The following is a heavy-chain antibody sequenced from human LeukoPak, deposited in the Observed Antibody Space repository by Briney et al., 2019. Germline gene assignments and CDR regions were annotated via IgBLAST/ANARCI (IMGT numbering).Heavy chain of an antibody. V-gene: IGHV1-24*01. CDR2: FDPEDGET. D-gene: IGHD6-13*01. J-gene: IGHJ4*02. CDR3: ATRYSSSWYMNGIYFDY. CDR1: GYTLTELS. Sequence: ASVKVSCKVSGYTLTELSMHWVRQAPGKGLEWMGGFDPEDGETIYAQKFQGRVTMTEDTSTDTAYMELSSLRSEDTAVYYCATRYSSSWYMNGIYFDYWGQGTLVTDSS.